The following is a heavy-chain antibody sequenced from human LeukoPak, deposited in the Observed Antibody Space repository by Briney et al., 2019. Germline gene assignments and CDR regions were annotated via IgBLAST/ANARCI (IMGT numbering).Heavy chain of an antibody. CDR3: ARASGGGYTFDY. D-gene: IGHD5-12*01. J-gene: IGHJ4*02. CDR2: ISGLGSSI. CDR1: GFVFSDYY. V-gene: IGHV3-11*04. Sequence: GGSLRLSCAASGFVFSDYYMSWIRQTPGKGLDWVSYISGLGSSIYYADSVKGRFTISRDNAKNSLYLQMNGLRAEDTAVYYCARASGGGYTFDYWGQGTLVTVSS.